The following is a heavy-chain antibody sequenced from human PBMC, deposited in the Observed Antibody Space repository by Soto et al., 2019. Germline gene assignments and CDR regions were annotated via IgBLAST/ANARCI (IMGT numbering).Heavy chain of an antibody. D-gene: IGHD3-3*01. V-gene: IGHV1-18*01. CDR1: GYTFTSYG. J-gene: IGHJ5*02. CDR3: ARDFPDFWSGPFNWFDP. Sequence: VASVKVSCKASGYTFTSYGISWVRQAPGQGLEWMGWISAYNGNTNYAQKLQGRVTMTTDTSTSTAYMELRSLRSDDTAVYYCARDFPDFWSGPFNWFDPWGQGTLVTVSS. CDR2: ISAYNGNT.